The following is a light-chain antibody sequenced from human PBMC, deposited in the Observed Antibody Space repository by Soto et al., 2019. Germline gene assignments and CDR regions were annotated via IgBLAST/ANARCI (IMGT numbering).Light chain of an antibody. V-gene: IGKV1-9*01. CDR3: QQVDSYPRT. CDR1: QAIGSY. J-gene: IGKJ3*01. Sequence: IQLTQSPSSLSASVGDTVTITCRASQAIGSYFAWYQQGPGTAPKLLIYSASTLHSGVPSRFSGSGSGTDFTLTISSLQPEDFATYYCQQVDSYPRTFGPGTTVEI. CDR2: SAS.